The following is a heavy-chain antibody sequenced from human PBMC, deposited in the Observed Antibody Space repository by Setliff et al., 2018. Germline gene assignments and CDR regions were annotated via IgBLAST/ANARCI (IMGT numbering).Heavy chain of an antibody. Sequence: GGSLRLSCTTSGFTFGDYAITWVRQAPGKGLEWVGFIRGKPSSGTTEYAASVKGRFTISRDDSKSIAYLQMSSLKTEDTAVYYCTRVGRQLVYYYYGMDVWGQGTTVTVSS. J-gene: IGHJ6*02. CDR1: GFTFGDYA. V-gene: IGHV3-49*04. D-gene: IGHD6-13*01. CDR2: IRGKPSSGTT. CDR3: TRVGRQLVYYYYGMDV.